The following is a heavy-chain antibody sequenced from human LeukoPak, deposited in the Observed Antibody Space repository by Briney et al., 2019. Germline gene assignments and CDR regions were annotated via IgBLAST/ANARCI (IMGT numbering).Heavy chain of an antibody. V-gene: IGHV3-73*01. J-gene: IGHJ4*02. Sequence: GGSLRLSCAASGFTFSNAWMSWVRQASGKGLEWVGRIRNKVNNYATVYAASVKGRFTISRDDSKNTAYLQMNSLKTEDTAVYYCTRHGNGDDSSGYTDSWGQGSLVTVSS. D-gene: IGHD3-22*01. CDR3: TRHGNGDDSSGYTDS. CDR2: IRNKVNNYAT. CDR1: GFTFSNAW.